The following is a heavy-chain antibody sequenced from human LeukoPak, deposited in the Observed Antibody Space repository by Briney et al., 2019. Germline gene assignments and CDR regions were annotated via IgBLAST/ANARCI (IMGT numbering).Heavy chain of an antibody. V-gene: IGHV3-74*01. CDR2: IKNDGSST. J-gene: IGHJ6*02. Sequence: GGSLRLSCAASGFTFSNYWMYWVRQAPGKGLVWVSRIKNDGSSTDYADSVKGRFTISRDNAENTLYLQTNSLRAEDTAVYYCARDSGYDSTFYGMDVWGQGTTVTVSS. D-gene: IGHD5-12*01. CDR1: GFTFSNYW. CDR3: ARDSGYDSTFYGMDV.